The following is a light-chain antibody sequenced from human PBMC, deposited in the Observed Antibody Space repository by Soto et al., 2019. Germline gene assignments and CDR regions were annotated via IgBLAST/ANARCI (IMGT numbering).Light chain of an antibody. Sequence: DIPMTQSPSSVSASVGDRVTITCRARQGISSWLAWYQQKPGKAPKLLIYAASSLQSGLPSRFSDSGSGTEFTPTISSPQPEDFATYYCQQDNSFPLTFGGGTKVEIK. CDR3: QQDNSFPLT. CDR1: QGISSW. CDR2: AAS. J-gene: IGKJ4*01. V-gene: IGKV1-12*01.